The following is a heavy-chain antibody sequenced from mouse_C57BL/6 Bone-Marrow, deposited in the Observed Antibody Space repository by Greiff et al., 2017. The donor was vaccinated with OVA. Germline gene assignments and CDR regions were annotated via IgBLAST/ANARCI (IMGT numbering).Heavy chain of an antibody. Sequence: EVHLVESGGGLVQPGGSLKLSCAASGFTFSDYYMYWVRQTPEKRLEWVAYISNGGGSTYYPDTVKGRFTISRDNAKNTLYLQMSRLKSEDTAMYYCARRNGYFYFDYWGQGTTLTVSS. CDR3: ARRNGYFYFDY. V-gene: IGHV5-12*01. CDR1: GFTFSDYY. CDR2: ISNGGGST. J-gene: IGHJ2*01. D-gene: IGHD2-3*01.